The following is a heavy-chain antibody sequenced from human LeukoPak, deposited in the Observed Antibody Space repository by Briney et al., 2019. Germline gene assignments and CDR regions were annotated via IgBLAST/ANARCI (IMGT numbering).Heavy chain of an antibody. V-gene: IGHV1-46*01. CDR2: INPSGGST. CDR3: ARDRSSGWYGDY. J-gene: IGHJ4*02. Sequence: ASVKVSCKASGYTFTSYYMHWVRQAPGQGLKWMGIINPSGGSTSYAQKFQGRVTMTRDTSTSTVYMELSSLRSEDTAVYYCARDRSSGWYGDYWGQGTLVTVSS. CDR1: GYTFTSYY. D-gene: IGHD6-19*01.